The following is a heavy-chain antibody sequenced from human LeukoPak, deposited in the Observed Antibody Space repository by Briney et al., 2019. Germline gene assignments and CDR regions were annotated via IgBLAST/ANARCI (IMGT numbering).Heavy chain of an antibody. D-gene: IGHD1-1*01. V-gene: IGHV3-15*05. CDR1: GFSFTNAW. CDR3: TTGFHVSTGTDY. J-gene: IGHJ4*02. CDR2: IKSMSDGGTI. Sequence: GGSLRLSCAASGFSFTNAWMNWVRQAPGKGLEWVGRIKSMSDGGTIDYAAPVKGRFTISTDDLKDTLYLQMNSLKAEDTAVYFCTTGFHVSTGTDYWGQGTLVTVSS.